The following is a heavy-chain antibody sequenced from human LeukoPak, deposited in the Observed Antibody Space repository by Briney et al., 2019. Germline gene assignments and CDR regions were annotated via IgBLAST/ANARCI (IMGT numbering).Heavy chain of an antibody. CDR3: AKALGPRRVPAAMDV. CDR1: GFTFSSYA. J-gene: IGHJ6*04. CDR2: ISGSGEST. Sequence: GGSLRLSCAASGFTFSSYAMSWVRQAPGKGPEWVSAISGSGESTYYADYVKGRLTISRDNSKNTMYLQMNSLRAEDTAVYYSAKALGPRRVPAAMDVWGKGTTVTVSS. V-gene: IGHV3-23*01. D-gene: IGHD2-2*01.